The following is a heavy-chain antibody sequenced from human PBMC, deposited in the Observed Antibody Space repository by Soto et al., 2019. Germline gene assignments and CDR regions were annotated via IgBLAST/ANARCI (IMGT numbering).Heavy chain of an antibody. CDR1: GGSISSNTW. V-gene: IGHV4-4*02. CDR2: IYHSGTT. J-gene: IGHJ4*02. CDR3: ARDRGGRAVGWEYYFDY. D-gene: IGHD1-26*01. Sequence: QVQLQESGPGLVKPSGTLSLTCTVSGGSISSNTWWNWVRQPPGKGLEWIGEIYHSGTTNYNPSLQSRVTLSIDKSKSQFSLELNSVTAADTAMYFCARDRGGRAVGWEYYFDYWGQGILVTVSS.